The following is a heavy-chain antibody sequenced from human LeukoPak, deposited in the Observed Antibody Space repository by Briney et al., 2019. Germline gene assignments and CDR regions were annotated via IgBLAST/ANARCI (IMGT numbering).Heavy chain of an antibody. CDR2: INHSGST. Sequence: SETLSLTCAGYGGSFSGYYWSWIRQPLGKGLEWIGEINHSGSTNYNPSLKSRVTISVDTSKNQFSLKLSSVTAADTAVYYCARGADTDVDYYYYYGIDVWGQGTTVTVSS. D-gene: IGHD5-18*01. CDR1: GGSFSGYY. J-gene: IGHJ6*02. V-gene: IGHV4-34*01. CDR3: ARGADTDVDYYYYYGIDV.